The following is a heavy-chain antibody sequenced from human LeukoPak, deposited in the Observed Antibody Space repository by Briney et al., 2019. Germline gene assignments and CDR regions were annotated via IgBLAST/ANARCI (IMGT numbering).Heavy chain of an antibody. J-gene: IGHJ3*02. CDR2: ISAYNGNT. D-gene: IGHD3-22*01. CDR3: ARDPTRGYYYDSSGSYDAFDI. Sequence: SVNVSCKASRYTFTSYGISWVRQAPGQGLEWMGWISAYNGNTNYAQKLQGRVTMTTDTSTSTAYMELRSLRSDDTAVYYCARDPTRGYYYDSSGSYDAFDIWGQGTMVTVSS. V-gene: IGHV1-18*01. CDR1: RYTFTSYG.